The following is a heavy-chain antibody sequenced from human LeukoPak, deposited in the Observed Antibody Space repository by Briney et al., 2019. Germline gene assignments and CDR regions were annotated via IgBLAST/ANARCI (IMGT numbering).Heavy chain of an antibody. CDR1: GGSFSGYY. CDR2: INHSGST. CDR3: ARGREDYYDSSGYYDGYY. D-gene: IGHD3-22*01. J-gene: IGHJ4*02. Sequence: SETLSLTCAVYGGSFSGYYWSWIRQPPGKELEWIGEINHSGSTNYNPSLKSRVTISVDTSKNQFSLKLSSVTAADTAVYYCARGREDYYDSSGYYDGYYWGQGTLVTVSS. V-gene: IGHV4-34*01.